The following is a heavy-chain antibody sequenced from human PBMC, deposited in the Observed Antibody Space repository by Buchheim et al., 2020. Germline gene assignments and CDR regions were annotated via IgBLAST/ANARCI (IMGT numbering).Heavy chain of an antibody. D-gene: IGHD5-18*01. V-gene: IGHV4-34*01. CDR3: ARDQRRAYSYGYWADYYYYYGMDV. CDR2: INHSGST. CDR1: GGSFSGYY. Sequence: QVQLQQWGAGLLKPSETLSLTCAVYGGSFSGYYWSWIRQPPGKGLEWIGEINHSGSTNYNPSLKSRVTISVDTSKNQFSLKLSSVTAADTAVYYCARDQRRAYSYGYWADYYYYYGMDVWGQGTT. J-gene: IGHJ6*02.